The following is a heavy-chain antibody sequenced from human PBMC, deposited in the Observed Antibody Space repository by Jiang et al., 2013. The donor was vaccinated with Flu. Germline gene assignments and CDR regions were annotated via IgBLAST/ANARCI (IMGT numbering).Heavy chain of an antibody. CDR2: ISSSSSYI. CDR3: AREGTVVTPWVEFNWFDP. Sequence: SGGGLVQPGGSLRLSCAASGFTLSSYSMNWVRQAPGKGLEWVSSISSSSSYIYYADSVKGRFTISRDNAKNSLYLQMNSLRAEDTALYYCAREGTVVTPWVEFNWFDPWGQGTLVTVSS. D-gene: IGHD4-23*01. J-gene: IGHJ5*02. V-gene: IGHV3-21*01. CDR1: GFTLSSYS.